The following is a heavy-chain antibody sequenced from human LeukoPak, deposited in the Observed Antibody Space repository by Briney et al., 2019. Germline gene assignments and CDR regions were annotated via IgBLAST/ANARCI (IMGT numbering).Heavy chain of an antibody. CDR1: GGTFSSYA. CDR3: AREGPIAAADSDYFDY. D-gene: IGHD6-13*01. CDR2: IIPIFGTA. V-gene: IGHV1-69*13. J-gene: IGHJ4*02. Sequence: ASVKVSWKASGGTFSSYAISWVRQAPGQGLEWMGGIIPIFGTANYAQKFQGRVTITADESTSTAYMELSSLRSEDTAVYYCAREGPIAAADSDYFDYWGQGTLVTVSS.